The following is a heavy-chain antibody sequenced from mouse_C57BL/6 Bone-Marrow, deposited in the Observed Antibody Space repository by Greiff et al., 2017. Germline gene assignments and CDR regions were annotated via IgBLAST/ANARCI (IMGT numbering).Heavy chain of an antibody. V-gene: IGHV1-54*01. D-gene: IGHD4-1*01. J-gene: IGHJ2*01. CDR3: ARCETGTGYYFDY. CDR1: GYAFTNYL. CDR2: INPGSGGT. Sequence: QVHVKQSGAELVRPGTSVKVSCKASGYAFTNYLIEWVKQRPGQGLEWIGVINPGSGGTNYNEKFKGKATLTADKSSSTAYMQLSSLTSEDSAVYFCARCETGTGYYFDYWGQGTTLTVSS.